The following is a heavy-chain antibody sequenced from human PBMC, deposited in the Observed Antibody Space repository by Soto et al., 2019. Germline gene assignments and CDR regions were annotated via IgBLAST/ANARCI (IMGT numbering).Heavy chain of an antibody. D-gene: IGHD5-12*01. CDR3: ARGAEGSWDWWLTH. J-gene: IGHJ4*02. Sequence: EVQLVESGGGLVQPGWSLRLSCAASGFTFSNYWMHWVRQAPGKGLVWVSRINSDGSGTGCADSVKGRFTISRDNAKNTLFLQMNSLRAEDTAVYYCARGAEGSWDWWLTHWGQGTLVTVSS. CDR2: INSDGSGT. CDR1: GFTFSNYW. V-gene: IGHV3-74*01.